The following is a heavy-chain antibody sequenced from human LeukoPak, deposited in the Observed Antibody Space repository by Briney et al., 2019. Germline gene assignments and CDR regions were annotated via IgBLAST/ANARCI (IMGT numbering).Heavy chain of an antibody. CDR3: ARGTLNIPGEHGAFDY. CDR1: GFTFSSYW. Sequence: PGGSLRLSCAASGFTFSSYWMHWVRQAPGEGLVWVSRINSDGSSTNYADSVKGRFTISRDNAKNTLHLQMNSLRAEDTAVYYCARGTLNIPGEHGAFDYWGQGTLVTVSS. CDR2: INSDGSST. V-gene: IGHV3-74*01. J-gene: IGHJ4*02. D-gene: IGHD1-14*01.